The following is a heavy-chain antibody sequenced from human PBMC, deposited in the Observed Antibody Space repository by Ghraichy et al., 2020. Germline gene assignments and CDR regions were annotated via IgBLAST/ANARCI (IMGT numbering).Heavy chain of an antibody. D-gene: IGHD3-9*01. CDR2: TRNKANSYTT. J-gene: IGHJ4*02. CDR3: VRANTIFYLDS. Sequence: GESLNISCAASGFTFSDHFMDWVRQAPGKGLEWVGRTRNKANSYTTEYAASVKGRFTISRDDSKNSLYLQMNSLKTEDTAVYFCVRANTIFYLDSWGQGTLVTVSS. CDR1: GFTFSDHF. V-gene: IGHV3-72*01.